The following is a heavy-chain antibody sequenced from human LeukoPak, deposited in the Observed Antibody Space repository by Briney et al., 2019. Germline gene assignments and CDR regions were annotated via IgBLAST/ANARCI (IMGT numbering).Heavy chain of an antibody. D-gene: IGHD5-12*01. CDR1: GHTANTYG. Sequence: ASVKVSCKASGHTANTYGFSWVRQAPGQGLEWIGWIFSYNGQTKYADKFQGRVTMTTDTSKTIAYMELRSLRPDDTAVYFCANVAKGRYFFYYMDVWGKGTTVTVS. CDR2: IFSYNGQT. V-gene: IGHV1-18*01. CDR3: ANVAKGRYFFYYMDV. J-gene: IGHJ6*03.